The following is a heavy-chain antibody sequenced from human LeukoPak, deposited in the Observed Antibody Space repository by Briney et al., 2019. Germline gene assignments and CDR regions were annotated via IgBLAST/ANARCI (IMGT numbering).Heavy chain of an antibody. Sequence: GASLKISCKASGHRFTSYWIGWVRQMPGKGLEWMGVIHPGEYERRYSPSFEGQVTISADKSISTAYMQWSSLKASDTAMYYCARRTDSGWKWFDPWGQGTLVTVSS. CDR2: IHPGEYER. CDR3: ARRTDSGWKWFDP. CDR1: GHRFTSYW. D-gene: IGHD6-25*01. V-gene: IGHV5-51*01. J-gene: IGHJ5*02.